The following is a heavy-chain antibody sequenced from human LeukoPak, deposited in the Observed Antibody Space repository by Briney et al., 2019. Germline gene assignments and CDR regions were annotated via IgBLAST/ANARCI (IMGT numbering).Heavy chain of an antibody. Sequence: GASVKVSCKASGYTFTSYYMHWVRQAPGQGLEWMGIINPSGGSTSYAQKFQGRVTMTRDTSTSTVYMELSSLRSEDTAVYYCAGGGGYYDSSGYYLPDAFDIWGQGTMVTVSS. CDR3: AGGGGYYDSSGYYLPDAFDI. J-gene: IGHJ3*02. CDR2: INPSGGST. CDR1: GYTFTSYY. V-gene: IGHV1-46*01. D-gene: IGHD3-22*01.